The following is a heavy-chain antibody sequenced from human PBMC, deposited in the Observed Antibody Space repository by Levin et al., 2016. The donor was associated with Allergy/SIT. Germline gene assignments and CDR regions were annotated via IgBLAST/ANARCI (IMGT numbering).Heavy chain of an antibody. CDR3: ARELGYYYGMDV. Sequence: WVRQAPGQRLEWMGWINAGNGNTKYSQKFQGRVTITRDTSASTAYMELSSLRSEDTAVYYCARELGYYYGMDVWGQGTTVTVSS. V-gene: IGHV1-3*01. D-gene: IGHD7-27*01. CDR2: INAGNGNT. J-gene: IGHJ6*02.